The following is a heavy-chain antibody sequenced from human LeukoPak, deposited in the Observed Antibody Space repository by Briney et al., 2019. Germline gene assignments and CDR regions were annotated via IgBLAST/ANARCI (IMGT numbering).Heavy chain of an antibody. CDR2: IKQDGTEK. J-gene: IGHJ4*02. CDR3: ARMSSSSWYVCDY. Sequence: GGSLRLSCVASGFTFSSYWMTWVRQAPGKGLEWVANIKQDGTEKYFVDSVMGRFTISRDNAKNSLYLQMNSLRAENTAVYSCARMSSSSWYVCDYWGQGTLVTVSS. CDR1: GFTFSSYW. V-gene: IGHV3-7*01. D-gene: IGHD6-13*01.